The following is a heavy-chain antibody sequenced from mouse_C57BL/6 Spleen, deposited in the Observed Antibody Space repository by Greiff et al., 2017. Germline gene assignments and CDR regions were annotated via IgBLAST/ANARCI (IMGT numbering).Heavy chain of an antibody. V-gene: IGHV1-62-2*01. Sequence: QVHVKQSGAELVKPGASVKLSCKASGYTFTEYTIHWVKQRSGQGLEWIGWFYPGSGSIKYNEKFKDKATLTADKSSSTVYMELSRLTSEDSAVYFCARHEGNERVTGTRAWFAYWGQGTLVTVSA. CDR1: GYTFTEYT. CDR3: ARHEGNERVTGTRAWFAY. CDR2: FYPGSGSI. D-gene: IGHD4-1*01. J-gene: IGHJ3*01.